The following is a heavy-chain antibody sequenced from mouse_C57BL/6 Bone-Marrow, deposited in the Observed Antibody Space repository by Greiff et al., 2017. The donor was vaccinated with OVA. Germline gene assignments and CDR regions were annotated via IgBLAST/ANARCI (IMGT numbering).Heavy chain of an antibody. CDR3: ARSGVRNSVVPWYVDV. D-gene: IGHD1-1*01. CDR1: GYSITSDY. Sequence: EVQLQQSGPGLAKPSQTLSLTCSVTGYSITSDYWNWIRKFPGNKLEYMGYISYSGSTYYNPSLKSRISITRDTSKNQYYLQLKSVTTEDTATYYCARSGVRNSVVPWYVDVWGTGTTVTVSS. J-gene: IGHJ1*03. V-gene: IGHV3-8*01. CDR2: ISYSGST.